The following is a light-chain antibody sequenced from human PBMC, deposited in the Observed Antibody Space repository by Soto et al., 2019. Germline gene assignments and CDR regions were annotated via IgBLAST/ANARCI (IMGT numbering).Light chain of an antibody. V-gene: IGKV3-20*01. Sequence: EIVLTQSPGTLSLSPGEGATLSCRASQSVSNIYLAWYQQKPGQAPRLLMYGTSNRATGIPDRFIGSGSGTDFTLTISNPEPEDFAVYYCQQFGRSPRTFGQGTKVEIK. J-gene: IGKJ1*01. CDR1: QSVSNIY. CDR3: QQFGRSPRT. CDR2: GTS.